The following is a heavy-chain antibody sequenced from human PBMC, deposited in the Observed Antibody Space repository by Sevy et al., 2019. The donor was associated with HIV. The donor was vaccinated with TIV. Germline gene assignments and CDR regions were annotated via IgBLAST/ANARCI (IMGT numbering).Heavy chain of an antibody. Sequence: GGSLRLSCAASGFIFSTYGMHWVRQAPGKGLEWVALIWYDGSSQYYADSVQGRFTISRDNSKNTLDLQMNSLRAEDTAVYYCVSGASIAAAGNFAYWVQGTLVTVSS. V-gene: IGHV3-33*08. CDR2: IWYDGSSQ. J-gene: IGHJ4*02. D-gene: IGHD6-13*01. CDR3: VSGASIAAAGNFAY. CDR1: GFIFSTYG.